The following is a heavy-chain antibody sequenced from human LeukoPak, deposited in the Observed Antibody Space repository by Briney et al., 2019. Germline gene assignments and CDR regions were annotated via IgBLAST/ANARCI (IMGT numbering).Heavy chain of an antibody. CDR3: ARESGIASAGYMDV. CDR1: GGSISDYY. Sequence: SETLSLTCTVYGGSISDYYWSWIRQPPGKGLEWIGYIYTSGNTKYSPSLKSRVTMSIDTSKNRFSLKLSSVTAADTAVYYCARESGIASAGYMDVWGKGTTVTVSS. D-gene: IGHD6-13*01. V-gene: IGHV4-4*09. J-gene: IGHJ6*03. CDR2: IYTSGNT.